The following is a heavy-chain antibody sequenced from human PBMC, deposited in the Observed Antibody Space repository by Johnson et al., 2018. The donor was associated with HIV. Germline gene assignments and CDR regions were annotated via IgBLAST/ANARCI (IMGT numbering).Heavy chain of an antibody. Sequence: VPLVESGGGVVQPGRSLRLSCAASGFTFSSYAMHWVRQAPGKGLEWVAVISYDGSHKYYADSVKGRFTISRDNSKNTLYLQMNSLRAEETAVYYCARDEEMATMLNALDIWGQGTMVTVSS. D-gene: IGHD5-24*01. V-gene: IGHV3-30-3*01. CDR1: GFTFSSYA. CDR3: ARDEEMATMLNALDI. J-gene: IGHJ3*02. CDR2: ISYDGSHK.